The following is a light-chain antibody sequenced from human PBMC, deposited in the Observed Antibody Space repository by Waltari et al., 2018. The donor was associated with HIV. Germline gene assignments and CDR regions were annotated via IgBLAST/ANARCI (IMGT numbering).Light chain of an antibody. Sequence: QSVLTQPPSASGTPGQRVTISCSGSSSNIGSNYGYWYQQLPGTAPKLLIYRNNQRPSVVPDRFSGSKSGTSASLAISGLRSEDEADYYCAAWDDSLSGYVFGTGTKVTVL. J-gene: IGLJ1*01. CDR2: RNN. V-gene: IGLV1-47*01. CDR3: AAWDDSLSGYV. CDR1: SSNIGSNY.